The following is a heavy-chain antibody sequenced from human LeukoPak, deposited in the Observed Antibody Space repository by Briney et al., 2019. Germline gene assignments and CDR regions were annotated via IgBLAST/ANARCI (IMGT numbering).Heavy chain of an antibody. J-gene: IGHJ4*02. CDR3: APGIRGDPYDY. Sequence: KPSETLSLTCAVYGGSFSGYYWSWIRQPPGKGLEWIGEINHSGSTNYNPSLKSRVTISVDTSKNQFSLKLSSVTAADTAVYYCAPGIRGDPYDYWGQGTLVTVSS. D-gene: IGHD3-10*01. V-gene: IGHV4-34*01. CDR2: INHSGST. CDR1: GGSFSGYY.